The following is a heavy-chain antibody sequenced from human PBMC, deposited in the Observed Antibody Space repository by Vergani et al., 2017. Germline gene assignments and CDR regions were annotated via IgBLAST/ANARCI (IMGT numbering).Heavy chain of an antibody. J-gene: IGHJ4*02. CDR1: GFTFSDYD. V-gene: IGHV3-11*04. CDR2: MSSSGSTI. CDR3: ARAEVIYDILTGYYIGPPGY. D-gene: IGHD3-9*01. Sequence: QVQLVESGGGLVKPGGSLRLSCAASGFTFSDYDMSWIRQAPGKGLEWVSYMSSSGSTIYYADSVKGRFTISRDNAKNSLYLQMNSLRAEDTAVYYCARAEVIYDILTGYYIGPPGYWGQGTLVTVSS.